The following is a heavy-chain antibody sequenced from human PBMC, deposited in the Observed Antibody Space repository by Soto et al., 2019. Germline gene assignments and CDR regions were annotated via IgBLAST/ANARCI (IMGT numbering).Heavy chain of an antibody. J-gene: IGHJ6*02. Sequence: KVSWTESGVALSSYAITCVRQAPDQGLEWMGIIYPGDSDTRYSPSFQGQVTISADKSISTAYLQWSSLKASDTAMYYCARLYCSSTSCYRDYYYYGMDVWGQGTTVTVSS. CDR2: IYPGDSDT. CDR3: ARLYCSSTSCYRDYYYYGMDV. CDR1: GVALSSYA. D-gene: IGHD2-2*01. V-gene: IGHV5-51*01.